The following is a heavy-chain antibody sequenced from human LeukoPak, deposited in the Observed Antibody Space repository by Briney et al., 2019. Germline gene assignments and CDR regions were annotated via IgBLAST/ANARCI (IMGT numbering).Heavy chain of an antibody. CDR3: ARDPNSSSAFDI. D-gene: IGHD6-6*01. CDR2: IRSSSSYI. Sequence: GGSLRLSCAASEFTFSSYSMNWVRQAPGKGLEWVSSIRSSSSYIYYADSVKGRFTISRDNAKNSLYLQMNSLRAEDTAVYYCARDPNSSSAFDIWGQGTKVTVSS. V-gene: IGHV3-21*01. CDR1: EFTFSSYS. J-gene: IGHJ3*02.